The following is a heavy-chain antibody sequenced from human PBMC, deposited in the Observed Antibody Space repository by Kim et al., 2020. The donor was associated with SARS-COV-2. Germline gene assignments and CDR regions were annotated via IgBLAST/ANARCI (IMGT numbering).Heavy chain of an antibody. Sequence: SETLSLTCTVSGGSISSYYWSWIRQPPGKGLEWIGYIYYSGSTNYNPSLKSRVTISVDTSKNQFSLKLSSVTAADTAVYYCARDIAARLAGDAFDMWGQGTMVTVSS. CDR3: ARDIAARLAGDAFDM. J-gene: IGHJ3*02. V-gene: IGHV4-59*01. CDR1: GGSISSYY. D-gene: IGHD6-6*01. CDR2: IYYSGST.